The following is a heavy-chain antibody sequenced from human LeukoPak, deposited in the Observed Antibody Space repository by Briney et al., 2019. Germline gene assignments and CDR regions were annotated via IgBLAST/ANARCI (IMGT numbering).Heavy chain of an antibody. CDR2: IYSGGST. CDR3: ARDAWPARGSMY. Sequence: GGSLRLSCAASGFTVSSNYMSWVRQAPGKGLEWVSVIYSGGSTYYADSVKGRFTISRDNSKNTLYLQMNSLGAEDTAVYYCARDAWPARGSMYWGQGTLVTVSS. V-gene: IGHV3-66*01. CDR1: GFTVSSNY. J-gene: IGHJ4*02. D-gene: IGHD3-10*01.